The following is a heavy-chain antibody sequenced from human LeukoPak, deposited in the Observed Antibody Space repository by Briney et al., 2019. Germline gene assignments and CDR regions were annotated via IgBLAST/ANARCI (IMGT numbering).Heavy chain of an antibody. CDR2: ISAYNGNT. J-gene: IGHJ4*02. CDR1: GYTFTSYG. D-gene: IGHD3-22*01. V-gene: IGHV1-18*01. CDR3: ARVMIVVVSAPKDYFDY. Sequence: ASVKVSCKASGYTFTSYGISWVRQAPGQGLEWMGWISAYNGNTNYAQKLQGRVTMTTDTSTSTAYMELRSLRSDDTAVYYCARVMIVVVSAPKDYFDYWGQGTLVTVSS.